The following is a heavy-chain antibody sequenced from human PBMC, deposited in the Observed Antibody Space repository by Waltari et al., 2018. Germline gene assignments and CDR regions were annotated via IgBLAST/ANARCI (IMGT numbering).Heavy chain of an antibody. Sequence: EVQLVESGGGLVQPGGSLRLSCAASGLIISTYSMNWVRQAPGKGREVGAYMSSTGNTIYYTDSVQGRITISRTNAQNSLYLQMNSLRAEDTAVYYCAREIRGTGYFPDAFDIWGQGTMVTVSS. CDR2: MSSTGNTI. J-gene: IGHJ3*02. D-gene: IGHD3-9*01. CDR1: GLIISTYS. CDR3: AREIRGTGYFPDAFDI. V-gene: IGHV3-48*01.